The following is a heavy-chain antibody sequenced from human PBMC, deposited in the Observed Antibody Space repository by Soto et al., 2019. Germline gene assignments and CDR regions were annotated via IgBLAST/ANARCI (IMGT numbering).Heavy chain of an antibody. J-gene: IGHJ4*02. Sequence: SETLSLTCTVSGGSISSYFWNWIRQSPGKGLEYIGYIYYSGTTNYNPSLKSRVTISVDTSKNQFSLKLSSVTAADTAVYYCAGEDGYKFDYWGQGTLVTVSS. CDR1: GGSISSYF. CDR2: IYYSGTT. V-gene: IGHV4-59*01. D-gene: IGHD3-22*01. CDR3: AGEDGYKFDY.